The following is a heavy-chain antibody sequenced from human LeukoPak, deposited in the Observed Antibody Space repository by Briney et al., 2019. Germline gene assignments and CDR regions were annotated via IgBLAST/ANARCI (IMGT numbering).Heavy chain of an antibody. J-gene: IGHJ5*02. CDR2: IYYNGST. Sequence: PSETLSLTCTVSGGSFSNYYWSWIRQPPGKGLEWIGYIYYNGSTNYNPSLKSRVTISVDTSKNQFSLNLSSVTAADTAVYYCARHPTALVSYGFDPWGQGTLVTVSS. V-gene: IGHV4-59*08. CDR1: GGSFSNYY. CDR3: ARHPTALVSYGFDP. D-gene: IGHD5-18*01.